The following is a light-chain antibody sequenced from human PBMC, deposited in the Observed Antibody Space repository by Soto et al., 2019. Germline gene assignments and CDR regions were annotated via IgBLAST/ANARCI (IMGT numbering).Light chain of an antibody. V-gene: IGKV3-20*01. Sequence: EIVLTQSPGTLSLSPGERATLSCRASQSVSSSYLAWYQQKPGQAPRLLIYGASRRATGIPDRFSGSGSGTDFTIIISRLEPEDFAVYYCQQYGSSPWTFGQGTKVEIK. CDR1: QSVSSSY. CDR3: QQYGSSPWT. CDR2: GAS. J-gene: IGKJ1*01.